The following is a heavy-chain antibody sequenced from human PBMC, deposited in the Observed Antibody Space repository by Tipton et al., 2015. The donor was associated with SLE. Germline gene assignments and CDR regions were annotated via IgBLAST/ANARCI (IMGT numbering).Heavy chain of an antibody. Sequence: TLSLTCAVYGGSFSGYYWSWIRQPPGKGLEWIGEINHSGSNNYNPSLKSRVTISVDTSKNQFSLKVKSLTAADTSVYYCARGEGYYGSGSYQGWFDPWGQGTLVTVSS. J-gene: IGHJ5*02. CDR2: INHSGSN. CDR3: ARGEGYYGSGSYQGWFDP. CDR1: GGSFSGYY. V-gene: IGHV4-34*01. D-gene: IGHD3-10*01.